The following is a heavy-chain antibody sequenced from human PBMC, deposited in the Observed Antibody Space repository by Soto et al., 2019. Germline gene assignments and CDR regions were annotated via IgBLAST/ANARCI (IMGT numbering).Heavy chain of an antibody. J-gene: IGHJ4*02. CDR2: ISGSGGST. Sequence: PGGSLRLSCAASGFTFSSYAMSWVRQAPGKGLEWVSAISGSGGSTYYADSVKGRFTISRDNSKNTLYLQMNSLRAEDTAVYYGAKVSRDDILTEDDWGQRTLVTVSS. CDR1: GFTFSSYA. V-gene: IGHV3-23*01. CDR3: AKVSRDDILTEDD. D-gene: IGHD3-9*01.